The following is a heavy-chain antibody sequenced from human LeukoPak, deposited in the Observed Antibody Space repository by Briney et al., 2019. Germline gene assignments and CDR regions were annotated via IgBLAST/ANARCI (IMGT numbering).Heavy chain of an antibody. J-gene: IGHJ4*02. D-gene: IGHD1-26*01. V-gene: IGHV1-69*05. CDR3: AAGVGATLSGGFDY. CDR2: IIPIFGTA. CDR1: GGIFSSYA. Sequence: EASVKVSCKASGGIFSSYAISWVRQAPGQGLEWMGGIIPIFGTANYAQKFQGRVTITTDESTSTAYMELSSLRSEDTAVYYCAAGVGATLSGGFDYWGQGTLVTVSS.